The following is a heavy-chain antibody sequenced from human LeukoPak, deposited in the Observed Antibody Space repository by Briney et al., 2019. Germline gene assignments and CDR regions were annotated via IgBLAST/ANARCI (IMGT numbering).Heavy chain of an antibody. CDR3: ARSPYFDNSGDF. Sequence: ASVKVSCKASGYTFPNYDINWVRQAPGQGLEWMGWISPKTGNTGYAQKFQGRVTMTTNTSISTAYMELSSLRSEDTAVYYCARSPYFDNSGDFWGQGTLVTVSS. CDR2: ISPKTGNT. J-gene: IGHJ4*02. CDR1: GYTFPNYD. D-gene: IGHD3-22*01. V-gene: IGHV1-8*01.